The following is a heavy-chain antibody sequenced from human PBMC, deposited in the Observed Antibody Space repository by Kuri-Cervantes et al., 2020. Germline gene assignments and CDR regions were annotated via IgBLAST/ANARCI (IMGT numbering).Heavy chain of an antibody. V-gene: IGHV3-21*04. CDR3: AKDRMAPLVVGGEHYYFYYMNV. J-gene: IGHJ6*03. D-gene: IGHD2-15*01. CDR2: ISGGGSSQ. CDR1: GFTFSRYT. Sequence: GGSLRLSCTASGFTFSRYTMSWVRQAPGKGLKWVSSISGGGSSQFYGDSVKGRFTISRDNTKNSLYLQMNSLRAEDTGVYYCAKDRMAPLVVGGEHYYFYYMNVWGKGTRVTVSS.